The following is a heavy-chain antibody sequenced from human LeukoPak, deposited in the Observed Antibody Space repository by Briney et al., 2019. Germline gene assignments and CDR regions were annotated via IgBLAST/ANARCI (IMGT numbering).Heavy chain of an antibody. CDR2: SSSDGGEQ. V-gene: IGHV3-30*15. CDR1: GFTFRGNL. CDR3: ARESSSRRFVFDV. D-gene: IGHD6-13*01. Sequence: GGSLRLSCAASGFTFRGNLLHWVRQAPGKGLEWVAGSSSDGGEQYYADSVKGRLTFSRDNSKSTLVLQMSSLRPDDTAVYYCARESSSRRFVFDVWGQGTLVTVSS. J-gene: IGHJ3*01.